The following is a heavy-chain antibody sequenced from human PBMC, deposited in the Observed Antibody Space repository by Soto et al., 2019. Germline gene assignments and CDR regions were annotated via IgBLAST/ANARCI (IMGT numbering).Heavy chain of an antibody. D-gene: IGHD3-9*01. V-gene: IGHV3-23*01. CDR2: FSGSGGYT. Sequence: EVQLLESGGGLVQPGGSLRLSCAASGFTFSSSAMSWVRQAPGKGLEWVSTFSGSGGYTYYADSVKGRFTISRDNSKNTLYLQMNSLRAEDTAVYYCAKGVFDLLTGYYYYFDYWGQGTLVTVSS. CDR1: GFTFSSSA. CDR3: AKGVFDLLTGYYYYFDY. J-gene: IGHJ4*02.